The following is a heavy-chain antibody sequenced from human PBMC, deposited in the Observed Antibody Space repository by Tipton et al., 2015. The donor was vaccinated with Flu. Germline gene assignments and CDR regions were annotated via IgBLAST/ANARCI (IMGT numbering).Heavy chain of an antibody. V-gene: IGHV4-31*03. CDR1: GGSINSGGYY. CDR3: ARAHRPTMIRGASPLGF. CDR2: IYYSGTT. D-gene: IGHD3-10*01. J-gene: IGHJ4*02. Sequence: TLSLTCTVSGGSINSGGYYWSWIRQNPEKGLEWIGYIYYSGTTWYNPSLESRVTISVDTSRVQFSLRLSSVTAADTAVYYCARAHRPTMIRGASPLGFWGQGSLVTVSS.